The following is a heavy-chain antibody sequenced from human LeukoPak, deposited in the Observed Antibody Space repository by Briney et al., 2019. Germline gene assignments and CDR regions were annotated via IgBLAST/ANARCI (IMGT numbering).Heavy chain of an antibody. D-gene: IGHD3-22*01. CDR2: IYHSGST. CDR3: AREDSSGYYFSDY. CDR1: GGSISSGGYS. Sequence: SQTLSLTCAVSGGSISSGGYSWSWIRQPPGKGLEWIGYIYHSGSTYYNPSLKSRVTISVDRSKNQFSLKLSSVTAADTAVYYCAREDSSGYYFSDYWGQGTLVTVSS. J-gene: IGHJ4*02. V-gene: IGHV4-30-2*01.